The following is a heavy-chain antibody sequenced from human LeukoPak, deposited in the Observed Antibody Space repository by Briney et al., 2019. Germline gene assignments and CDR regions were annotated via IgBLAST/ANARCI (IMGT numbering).Heavy chain of an antibody. D-gene: IGHD3-22*01. Sequence: KPSETLSLTCAVSGGSISSSNWWSWVRQPPGKGLEWIGEIYHSGSTNYNPSLKSRVTISVDKSKNQFSLKLSSVTAADTAVYYCARIEYYDSTGITGFDYWGQGTLVTVSS. V-gene: IGHV4-4*02. CDR3: ARIEYYDSTGITGFDY. CDR1: GGSISSSNW. J-gene: IGHJ4*02. CDR2: IYHSGST.